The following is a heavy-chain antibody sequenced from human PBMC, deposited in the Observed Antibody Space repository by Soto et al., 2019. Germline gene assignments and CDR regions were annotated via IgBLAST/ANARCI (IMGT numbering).Heavy chain of an antibody. J-gene: IGHJ5*02. CDR3: ARGYDYSRPNWFDP. Sequence: PGGSLRLSCAASGFTVSSKYMSWVRQAPGKGLEWVSLIQSGGPTYYADSVKGRFTISRDTSENTVHLQMNSLRAEDTAVYYCARGYDYSRPNWFDPWGQGTLVTVSS. V-gene: IGHV3-66*01. CDR2: IQSGGPT. D-gene: IGHD4-4*01. CDR1: GFTVSSKY.